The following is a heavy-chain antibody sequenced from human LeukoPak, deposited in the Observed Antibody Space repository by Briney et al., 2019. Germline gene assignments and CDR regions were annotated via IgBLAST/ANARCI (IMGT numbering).Heavy chain of an antibody. V-gene: IGHV1-69*13. CDR1: GGTFSSYG. D-gene: IGHD4-11*01. CDR3: ARETSNYYYFDS. Sequence: SVKVSCKASGGTFSSYGINWVRQAPGQGLEWMGGIVPMYGTRNYAQKFQGRVIITADEPTTTAYMELRSLRSEDTAVYYCARETSNYYYFDSWGQGTLVTVSS. J-gene: IGHJ4*02. CDR2: IVPMYGTR.